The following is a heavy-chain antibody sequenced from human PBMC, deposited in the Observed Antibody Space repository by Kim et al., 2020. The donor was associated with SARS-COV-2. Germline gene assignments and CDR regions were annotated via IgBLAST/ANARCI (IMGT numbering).Heavy chain of an antibody. V-gene: IGHV3-66*01. Sequence: ADSVKGRFTISRDNSKNTLYLQMNSLRAEDTAVYYCAREMGSGYDYYFDYWGQGTLVTVSS. D-gene: IGHD5-12*01. CDR3: AREMGSGYDYYFDY. J-gene: IGHJ4*02.